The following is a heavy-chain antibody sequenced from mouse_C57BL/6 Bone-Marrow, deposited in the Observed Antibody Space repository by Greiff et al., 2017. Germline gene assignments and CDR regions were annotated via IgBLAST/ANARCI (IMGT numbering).Heavy chain of an antibody. Sequence: QVQLQQSGAELVRPGTSVKVSCKASGYAFTNYLIEWVKQRPGQGLEWIGVINPGSGGTNYTEKFKGKATLTADKSSSTAYMQLSSLTSEDSAVYFCARNGGNYVAYWGQGTLGNVSA. CDR3: ARNGGNYVAY. V-gene: IGHV1-54*01. CDR2: INPGSGGT. CDR1: GYAFTNYL. J-gene: IGHJ3*01. D-gene: IGHD2-1*01.